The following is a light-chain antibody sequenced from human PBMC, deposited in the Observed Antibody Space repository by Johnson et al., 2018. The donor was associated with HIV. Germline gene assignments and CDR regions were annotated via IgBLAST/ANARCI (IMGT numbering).Light chain of an antibody. CDR2: ENN. CDR3: GTWVSSLSAGGF. V-gene: IGLV1-51*02. J-gene: IGLJ1*01. Sequence: QSVLTQPPSVSAAPGQKVTISCSGSSSNIGNNYVSWYQQLPGTAPKLLIYENNKRPSGIPDRFSCSKSGTSATLGITGLQTGDEAVYYCGTWVSSLSAGGFFGTGTKVTVL. CDR1: SSNIGNNY.